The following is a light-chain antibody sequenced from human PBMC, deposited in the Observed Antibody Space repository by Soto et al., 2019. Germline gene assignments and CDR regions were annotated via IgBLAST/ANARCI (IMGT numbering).Light chain of an antibody. Sequence: EIVLTQSPGTLSLSPGERATLSCRASQSVSSSYLAWYQQRPGQAPRLLIYGVSSRAAGIPDRFSGSGSGTDFTLTISRLETEDFAVYYCQHFGSALLTFGGGTKVDIK. CDR3: QHFGSALLT. J-gene: IGKJ4*01. V-gene: IGKV3-20*01. CDR2: GVS. CDR1: QSVSSSY.